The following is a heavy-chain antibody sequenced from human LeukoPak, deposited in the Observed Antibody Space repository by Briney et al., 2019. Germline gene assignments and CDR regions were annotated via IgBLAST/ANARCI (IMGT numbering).Heavy chain of an antibody. CDR1: GGSFSGYY. Sequence: SETLSLTCAVYGGSFSGYYWSWIRQPPGKGLEWIGEINHSGSTNYNPSLKSRVTISVDTSKNQFSLKLSSVTAADTAVYYCARKTGPIDYWGQGTLVTVSS. V-gene: IGHV4-34*01. CDR3: ARKTGPIDY. CDR2: INHSGST. D-gene: IGHD7-27*01. J-gene: IGHJ4*02.